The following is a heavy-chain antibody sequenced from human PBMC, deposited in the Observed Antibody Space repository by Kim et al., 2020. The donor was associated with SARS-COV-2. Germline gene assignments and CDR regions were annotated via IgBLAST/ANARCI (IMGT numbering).Heavy chain of an antibody. CDR3: ARDSRGVVSAFDI. CDR1: GGSISSSNW. Sequence: SETLSLTCAVSGGSISSSNWWSWVRQPPGKGLEWIGEIYHSGSTNYNPSLKSRVTISVDKSKNQFSLKLSSVTAADTAVYYCARDSRGVVSAFDIWGQGTMVTVSS. V-gene: IGHV4-4*02. CDR2: IYHSGST. J-gene: IGHJ3*02. D-gene: IGHD3-22*01.